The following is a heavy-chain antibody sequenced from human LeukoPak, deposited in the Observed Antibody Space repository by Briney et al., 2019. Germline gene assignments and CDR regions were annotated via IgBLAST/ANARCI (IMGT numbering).Heavy chain of an antibody. CDR3: AKDPETYYYYGMDV. J-gene: IGHJ6*02. CDR1: GGSISSGGYS. V-gene: IGHV4-30-2*01. CDR2: IYHSGST. Sequence: SETLSLTCAVSGGSISSGGYSWSWIRQPPGKGLEWIGYIYHSGSTYYNPSLKSRVTISVDRSKNQFSLKLSSVTAADTAVYYCAKDPETYYYYGMDVWGQGTTVTVSS.